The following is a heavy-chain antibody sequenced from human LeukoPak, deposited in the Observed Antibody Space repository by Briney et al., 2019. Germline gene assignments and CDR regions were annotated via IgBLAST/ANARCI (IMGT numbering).Heavy chain of an antibody. CDR2: ISAGSNYI. J-gene: IGHJ4*02. CDR3: ARDASTRCYLCEVDY. D-gene: IGHD2-2*01. V-gene: IGHV3-21*01. Sequence: PGGSLRLSCAASGFTFSNFGMHWVRQAPGKGLEWVSSISAGSNYIYYGDSVKGRFTISRDNAKNSLYLQMSSLRAEDTAVYYCARDASTRCYLCEVDYWGQGTLVTVSS. CDR1: GFTFSNFG.